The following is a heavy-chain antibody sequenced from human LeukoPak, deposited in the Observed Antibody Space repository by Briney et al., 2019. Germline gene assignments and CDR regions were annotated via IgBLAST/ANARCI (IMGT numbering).Heavy chain of an antibody. D-gene: IGHD1-26*01. V-gene: IGHV3-43*02. Sequence: GGSLTLSCVAPGFIFDNYAIHWVRQAPGKGLEWVFLISGVGGSTFYADSVRGRLTISRDNTRKSLSRQMSSLRSEDTALYYCARESETSGWFDYWGQGTLVTVSS. CDR2: ISGVGGST. CDR3: ARESETSGWFDY. J-gene: IGHJ5*01. CDR1: GFIFDNYA.